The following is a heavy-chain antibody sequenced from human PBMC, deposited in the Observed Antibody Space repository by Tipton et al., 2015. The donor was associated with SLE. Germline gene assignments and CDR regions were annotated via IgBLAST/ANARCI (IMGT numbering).Heavy chain of an antibody. J-gene: IGHJ4*02. V-gene: IGHV3-30*03. CDR2: LSFDGSNK. D-gene: IGHD2-15*01. CDR1: GFTFSTYG. Sequence: RSLRLSCAASGFTFSTYGMHWVRQAPGKGLEWVAVLSFDGSNKHYADSVKGRFTISRDNSKNTLYLQMNSLRAEDTAVYYCARVPKGIVGYIDHWGQGILVTVST. CDR3: ARVPKGIVGYIDH.